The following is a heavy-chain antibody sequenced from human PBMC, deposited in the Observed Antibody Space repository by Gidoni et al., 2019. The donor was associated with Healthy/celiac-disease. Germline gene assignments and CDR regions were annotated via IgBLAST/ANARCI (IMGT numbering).Heavy chain of an antibody. CDR3: ARHHYYDSSGYYYADAFDI. V-gene: IGHV3-21*01. CDR2: ISSSSSYI. CDR1: GFTFSSYS. D-gene: IGHD3-22*01. J-gene: IGHJ3*02. Sequence: EVQLVESGGGLVKPGGSLRLSCAASGFTFSSYSMNWVRQAPGKGLEWVSSISSSSSYIYYADSVKGRFTISRDNAKNSLYLQMNSLRAEDTAVYYCARHHYYDSSGYYYADAFDIWGQGTMVTVSS.